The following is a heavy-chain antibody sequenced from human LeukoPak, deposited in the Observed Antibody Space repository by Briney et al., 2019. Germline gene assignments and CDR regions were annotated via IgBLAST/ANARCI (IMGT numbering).Heavy chain of an antibody. V-gene: IGHV4-59*12. CDR2: IYYSGST. CDR1: GGSISSYY. D-gene: IGHD2/OR15-2a*01. Sequence: SETLSLTCTVSGGSISSYYWSWIRQPPGKGLEWIGYIYYSGSTNYNPSLKSRVTISVDTSKNQFSLKVSSVTAADTAVYYCARDLSRSHWFDPWGQGTLVTVSS. J-gene: IGHJ5*02. CDR3: ARDLSRSHWFDP.